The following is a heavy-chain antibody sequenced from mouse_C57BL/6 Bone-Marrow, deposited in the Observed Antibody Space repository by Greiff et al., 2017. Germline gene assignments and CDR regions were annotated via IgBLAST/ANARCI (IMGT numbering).Heavy chain of an antibody. V-gene: IGHV1-82*01. CDR3: AVYDGDFDY. CDR1: GYAFSCPR. D-gene: IGHD2-12*01. Sequence: QVQPQQSGPELVKPGAPVKNSCKASGYAFSCPRMNWVKQRPGKGLEWIGRIYPGDGDTNYNGKFKGKATLTADKSSSTAYMQLSSLTSEDSAVYFCAVYDGDFDYWGQGTTLTVSS. J-gene: IGHJ2*01. CDR2: IYPGDGDT.